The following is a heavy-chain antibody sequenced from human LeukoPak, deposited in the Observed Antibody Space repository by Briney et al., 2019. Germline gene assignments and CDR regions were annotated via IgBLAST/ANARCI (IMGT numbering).Heavy chain of an antibody. D-gene: IGHD7-27*01. J-gene: IGHJ4*02. CDR3: TTAPGAGPANFDH. Sequence: GGSLRLSCAASGFTFNTPWMTWVRQAPGKGLEWVGRIKSESDGGTADYAEPVKRRFTISRDDSKNTLYLQMNSLKIEDTAVYYCTTAPGAGPANFDHWGQGSLVTVSS. V-gene: IGHV3-15*01. CDR1: GFTFNTPW. CDR2: IKSESDGGTA.